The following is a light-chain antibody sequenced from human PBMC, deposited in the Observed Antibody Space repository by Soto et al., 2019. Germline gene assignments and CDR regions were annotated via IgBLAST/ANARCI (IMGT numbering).Light chain of an antibody. V-gene: IGKV3-15*01. CDR1: QSVSSN. CDR2: GAS. Sequence: EIVMTQSPATLSVSPGERATLSCRASQSVSSNLAWYQQKPDQAPRLLIYGASTRATGIPARFSGSGSGTEFTLAISSLQSEDYAVYYCQQDNNWPPWTVGQGTKVEIK. CDR3: QQDNNWPPWT. J-gene: IGKJ1*01.